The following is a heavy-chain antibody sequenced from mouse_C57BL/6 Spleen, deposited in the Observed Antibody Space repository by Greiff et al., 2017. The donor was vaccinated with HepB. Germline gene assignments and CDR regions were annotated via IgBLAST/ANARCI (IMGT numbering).Heavy chain of an antibody. CDR3: ARGDYGSSPPDY. J-gene: IGHJ2*01. D-gene: IGHD1-1*01. CDR2: IYPGDGDT. V-gene: IGHV1-82*01. CDR1: GYAFSSSW. Sequence: VKLMESGPELVKPGASVKISCKASGYAFSSSWMNWVKQRPGKGLEWIGRIYPGDGDTNYNGKFKGKATLTADKSSSTAYMQLSSLTSEDSAVYFCARGDYGSSPPDYWGQGTTLTVSS.